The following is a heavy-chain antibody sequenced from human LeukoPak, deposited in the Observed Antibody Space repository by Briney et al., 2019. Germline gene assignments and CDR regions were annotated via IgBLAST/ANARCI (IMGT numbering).Heavy chain of an antibody. J-gene: IGHJ4*02. CDR2: ISYDGSNK. CDR1: GFTFSSYA. CDR3: ARDPRAYGEGLFDY. Sequence: PGGSLRLSCAASGFTFSSYAMHWVRQAPGKGLEWVAVISYDGSNKYYADSAKGRFTISRDNSKNTLYLQMNSLRAEDTAVYYCARDPRAYGEGLFDYWGQGTLATVSS. D-gene: IGHD4-17*01. V-gene: IGHV3-30-3*01.